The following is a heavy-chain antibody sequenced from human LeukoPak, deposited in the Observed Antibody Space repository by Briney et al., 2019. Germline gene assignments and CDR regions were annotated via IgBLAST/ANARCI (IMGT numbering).Heavy chain of an antibody. D-gene: IGHD4-17*01. CDR1: GFTFSSYS. CDR3: ARVLYGANYYYYMDV. V-gene: IGHV3-21*01. J-gene: IGHJ6*03. CDR2: ISSSSSYT. Sequence: GGSLRLSCAASGFTFSSYSMNWVRQAPGKGLEWVSSISSSSSYTYYADSVKGRFTISRDNAKNSLCLQMNSLRAEDTAVYYCARVLYGANYYYYMDVWGKGTTVTVSS.